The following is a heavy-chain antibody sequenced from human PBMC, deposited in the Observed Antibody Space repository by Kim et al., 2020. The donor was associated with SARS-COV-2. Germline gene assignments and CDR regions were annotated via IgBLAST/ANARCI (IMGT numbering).Heavy chain of an antibody. V-gene: IGHV5-51*01. CDR2: IYPGDSDT. D-gene: IGHD3-10*01. Sequence: GESLKISCKGSGYSFTSYWIGWVRQMPGKGLEWMGIIYPGDSDTRYSPSFQGQVTISADKSINTAYLQWSSLKASDTAMYYCARLGGWADYYYGMDVWGQGTTVTVSS. CDR3: ARLGGWADYYYGMDV. CDR1: GYSFTSYW. J-gene: IGHJ6*02.